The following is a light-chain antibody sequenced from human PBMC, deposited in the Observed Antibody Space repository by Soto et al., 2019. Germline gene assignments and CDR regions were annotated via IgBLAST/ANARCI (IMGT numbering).Light chain of an antibody. CDR1: QSVSSN. CDR3: QQYNNWLQT. CDR2: GAS. J-gene: IGKJ1*01. Sequence: EIVMTQSPATLSVSPGERATLSCRASQSVSSNLAWYQQKPGQAPRLLIYGASTRATGIPARFSGSGSGTEFTPTISSLQSEDFAVYYCQQYNNWLQTFGQGTKVDIK. V-gene: IGKV3-15*01.